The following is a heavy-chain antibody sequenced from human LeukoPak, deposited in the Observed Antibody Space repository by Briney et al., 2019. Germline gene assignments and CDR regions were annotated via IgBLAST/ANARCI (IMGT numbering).Heavy chain of an antibody. Sequence: ASVKVSCTSSGYTFTTYGITWVRQAPGQGLEWMGWISTYNGNTNYAQKLQGRVTMTTDTSTSTAYMELRSLRSDDTAMYYCARDRMDTGTYLDYWGQGTLVTVSS. J-gene: IGHJ4*02. D-gene: IGHD5-18*01. V-gene: IGHV1-18*01. CDR3: ARDRMDTGTYLDY. CDR2: ISTYNGNT. CDR1: GYTFTTYG.